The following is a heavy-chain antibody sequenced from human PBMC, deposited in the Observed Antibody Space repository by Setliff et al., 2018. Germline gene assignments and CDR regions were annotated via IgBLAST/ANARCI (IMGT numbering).Heavy chain of an antibody. J-gene: IGHJ3*01. V-gene: IGHV1-18*01. Sequence: GASVKVSCKASGYTFTTYGVSWVRQAPGQGLEWMGWISPYNDNTHYAQKFQGRVTMTTDTSTSTAYMELRSLRSDDTAMYFCARDALKIHYYDSTSYYYGDAFDLWGQGTVVTVSS. CDR1: GYTFTTYG. CDR2: ISPYNDNT. D-gene: IGHD3-22*01. CDR3: ARDALKIHYYDSTSYYYGDAFDL.